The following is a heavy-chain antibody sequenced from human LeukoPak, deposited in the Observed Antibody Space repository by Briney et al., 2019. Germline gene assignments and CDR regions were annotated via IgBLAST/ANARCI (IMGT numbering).Heavy chain of an antibody. CDR3: ARDSGYDYRYYYYGMDV. V-gene: IGHV3-48*03. Sequence: GGSLRLSCAASGFTFSRYEMNWVRQAPGKGLEWVSYISSSGSTIYYADSVKGRFTISRDNAKNSLYLQMNSLRAEDTAVYYCARDSGYDYRYYYYGMDVWGQGTTVTVSS. CDR1: GFTFSRYE. CDR2: ISSSGSTI. J-gene: IGHJ6*02. D-gene: IGHD5-12*01.